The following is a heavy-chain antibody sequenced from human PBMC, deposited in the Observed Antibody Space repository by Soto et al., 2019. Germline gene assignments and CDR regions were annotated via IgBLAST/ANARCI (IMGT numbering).Heavy chain of an antibody. CDR3: ARGASGYYDSSGYYGGWFDP. Sequence: KSSETLSLTCAVYGGSFSGYYWSWIRQPPGKGLEWIGEINHSGSTNYNPSLKSRVTISVDTPKNQFSLKLSSVTAADTAVYYCARGASGYYDSSGYYGGWFDPWGQGTLVTVSS. CDR1: GGSFSGYY. V-gene: IGHV4-34*01. D-gene: IGHD3-22*01. CDR2: INHSGST. J-gene: IGHJ5*02.